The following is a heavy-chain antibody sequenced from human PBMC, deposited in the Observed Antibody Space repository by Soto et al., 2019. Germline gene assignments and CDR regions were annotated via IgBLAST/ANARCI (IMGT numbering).Heavy chain of an antibody. D-gene: IGHD6-19*01. J-gene: IGHJ4*01. CDR2: IDYSGSS. CDR1: GFSISGDYY. CDR3: ARGGAGWHGDFAS. Sequence: SETLSLSCSVSGFSISGDYYWSLIRQSPEKGLEWIGYIDYSGSSYSNPALQSRLSMSLDTSKNQLSLKLRCLTAADTAVYYCARGGAGWHGDFASWGQGALV. V-gene: IGHV4-30-4*08.